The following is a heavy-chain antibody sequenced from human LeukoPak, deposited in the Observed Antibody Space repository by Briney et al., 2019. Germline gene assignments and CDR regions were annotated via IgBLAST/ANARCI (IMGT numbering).Heavy chain of an antibody. D-gene: IGHD6-13*01. V-gene: IGHV4-59*01. J-gene: IGHJ5*02. CDR1: GVSLSSYY. Sequence: PSETLSLTCTVSGVSLSSYYWSWIRQPPGKGLEWIGYIYYSGSTNYNPSLKSRVTISVGTSKNQFSLKLSSVTAADTAVYYCARVHSSSWYDNWFDPWGQGTLVTVSS. CDR2: IYYSGST. CDR3: ARVHSSSWYDNWFDP.